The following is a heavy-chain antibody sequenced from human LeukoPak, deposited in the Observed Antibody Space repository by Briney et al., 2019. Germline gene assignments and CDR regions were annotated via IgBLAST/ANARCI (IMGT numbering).Heavy chain of an antibody. CDR3: AREDSSGLSGDGGDY. D-gene: IGHD3-22*01. CDR1: GFTFSSYS. CDR2: ISSSSSYI. Sequence: GGSLRLSCAASGFTFSSYSMNWVRQAPGKGLEWVSSISSSSSYIYYADSVKGRFTISRDNAKNSLYLQMNSLRAEDTAVYYCAREDSSGLSGDGGDYWGQGTLVTVSS. V-gene: IGHV3-21*04. J-gene: IGHJ4*02.